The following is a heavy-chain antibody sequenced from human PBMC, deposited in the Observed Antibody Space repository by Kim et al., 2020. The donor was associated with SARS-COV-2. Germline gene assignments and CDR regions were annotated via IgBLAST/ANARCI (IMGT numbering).Heavy chain of an antibody. CDR3: ARMLLLDGDYGLYDY. V-gene: IGHV1-18*01. Sequence: ASVKVSCKASGYTFTSYGISWVRQAPGQGLEWMGWISAYNGNTNYAQKLQGRVTMTTDTSTSTAYMELRSLRSDDTAVYYCARMLLLDGDYGLYDYWGQGTLVTVSS. D-gene: IGHD4-17*01. CDR1: GYTFTSYG. J-gene: IGHJ4*02. CDR2: ISAYNGNT.